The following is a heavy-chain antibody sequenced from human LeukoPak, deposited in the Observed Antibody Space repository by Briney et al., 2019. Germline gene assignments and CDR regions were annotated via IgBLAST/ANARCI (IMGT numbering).Heavy chain of an antibody. D-gene: IGHD1-1*01. CDR3: ARSLTTLTYEGY. V-gene: IGHV3-21*01. CDR1: GFTFSSYM. Sequence: GGSLRLSCAASGFTFSSYMMNWVRQAPGKGLEWVSSINSGSTYTYYTESVKGRFTVSRDNAKNSLFLQMNSLRAEDTAIYYCARSLTTLTYEGYWGQGTLATVSS. J-gene: IGHJ4*02. CDR2: INSGSTYT.